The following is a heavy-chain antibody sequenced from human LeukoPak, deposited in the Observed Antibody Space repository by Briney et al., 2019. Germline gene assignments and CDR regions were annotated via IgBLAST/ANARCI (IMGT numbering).Heavy chain of an antibody. CDR2: INPSGGST. J-gene: IGHJ4*02. CDR1: GYTFTSYY. Sequence: GASVKVSCKASGYTFTSYYMHWVRQAPGQGLEWMGIINPSGGSTSYAQKFQGRVTMTRDMSTSTVYMELSSLRSEDTAVYSCVRAGNDFWSGYPVWYFDYWGQGTLVTVSS. CDR3: VRAGNDFWSGYPVWYFDY. D-gene: IGHD3-3*01. V-gene: IGHV1-46*01.